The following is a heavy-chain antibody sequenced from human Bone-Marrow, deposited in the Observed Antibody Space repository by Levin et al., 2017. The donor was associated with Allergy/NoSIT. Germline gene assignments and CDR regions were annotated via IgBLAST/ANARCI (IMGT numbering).Heavy chain of an antibody. CDR2: IDTNTGDP. CDR3: AREVQDTAMVTGHFYYGMDV. J-gene: IGHJ6*02. Sequence: ASVKVSCKASGYTFINYVMNWVRQAPGQGLEWMGWIDTNTGDPTYAQGFTGRFVFSLDNSVSTAYLHISSLKAEDTAVYYCAREVQDTAMVTGHFYYGMDVWGQGTTVTVSS. CDR1: GYTFINYV. D-gene: IGHD5-18*01. V-gene: IGHV7-4-1*02.